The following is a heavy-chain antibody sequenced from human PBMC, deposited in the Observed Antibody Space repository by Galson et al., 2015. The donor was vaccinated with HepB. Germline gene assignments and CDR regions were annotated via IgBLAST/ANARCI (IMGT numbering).Heavy chain of an antibody. Sequence: SVKVSCKASGYTFTSYYMHWVRQAPGQGLEWMGIINPSGGDTSYAQKFQGRVTMTRDTSTSTVYMELSSLRSEDTAVYYCARDPPEPGIAAEHAFDIWGQGTVVTVSS. V-gene: IGHV1-46*01. D-gene: IGHD6-25*01. CDR3: ARDPPEPGIAAEHAFDI. CDR2: INPSGGDT. CDR1: GYTFTSYY. J-gene: IGHJ3*02.